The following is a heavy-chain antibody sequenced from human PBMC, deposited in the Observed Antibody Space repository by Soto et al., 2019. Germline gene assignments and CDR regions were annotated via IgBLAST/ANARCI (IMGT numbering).Heavy chain of an antibody. Sequence: EVQLVESGGGLVQPGRSLRLSCAASGFTSDDYAMHWVRQAPGKGLEWVSGISWNSGSIGYADSVKGRFTISRDNAKNSLYLQMNSLRAEDTALYYCAKGWGQYYFDYWGQGTLVTVSS. CDR3: AKGWGQYYFDY. D-gene: IGHD1-26*01. V-gene: IGHV3-9*02. J-gene: IGHJ4*02. CDR2: ISWNSGSI. CDR1: GFTSDDYA.